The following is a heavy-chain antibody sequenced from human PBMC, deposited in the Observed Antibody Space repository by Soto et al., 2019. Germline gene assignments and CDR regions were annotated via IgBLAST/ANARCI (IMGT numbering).Heavy chain of an antibody. J-gene: IGHJ4*02. CDR2: IYYSGST. CDR3: ARQTDLRRVLRFLEWLPSHDMTGFDY. CDR1: GGSISSSSYY. Sequence: QLQLQESGPGLVKPSETLSLTCTVSGGSISSSSYYWGWIRQPPGKGLEWIGSIYYSGSTYYNPSLKSRVTISVDTSKNQFSLQLSSVTAEDTAVYYCARQTDLRRVLRFLEWLPSHDMTGFDYWGQGTLVTVSS. D-gene: IGHD3-3*01. V-gene: IGHV4-39*01.